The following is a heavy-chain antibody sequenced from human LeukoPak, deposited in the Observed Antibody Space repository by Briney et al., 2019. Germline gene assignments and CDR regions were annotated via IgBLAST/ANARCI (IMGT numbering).Heavy chain of an antibody. CDR1: GFTFSSYW. D-gene: IGHD4-17*01. CDR2: IKQDGSEK. V-gene: IGHV3-7*01. CDR3: ARYIRSTVTTGIAYFDY. Sequence: GGSLRLSCAASGFTFSSYWMSWVRQAPGKGLEWVANIKQDGSEKYYVDSVKGRFTISRDNAKNSLYLQMNSLRAEDTAVYYCARYIRSTVTTGIAYFDYWGQGTLVTVSS. J-gene: IGHJ4*02.